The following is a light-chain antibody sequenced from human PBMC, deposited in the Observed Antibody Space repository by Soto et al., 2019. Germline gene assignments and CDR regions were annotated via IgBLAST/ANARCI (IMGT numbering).Light chain of an antibody. Sequence: EIVMTQSPATLSVAPGERATLSCRASRSISNTVAWYQQRPGQAPRLLIFGASTRATGIPARFSGSGSGTEFTLTISSLQSEDSAVYYCQQHNGWPLTFGGGTKVEIK. J-gene: IGKJ4*01. CDR2: GAS. CDR3: QQHNGWPLT. CDR1: RSISNT. V-gene: IGKV3-15*01.